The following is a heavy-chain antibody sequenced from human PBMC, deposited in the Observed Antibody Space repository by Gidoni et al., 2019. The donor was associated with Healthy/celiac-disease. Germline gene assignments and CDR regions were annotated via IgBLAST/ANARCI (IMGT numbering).Heavy chain of an antibody. D-gene: IGHD1-26*01. CDR2: ISWDGGST. J-gene: IGHJ4*02. CDR3: AKDGGGSYFGY. Sequence: EVQLVESGGVVVQPGGYLRLACAASGFTFDDYTMPWVRQSPGKGLEWVSLISWDGGSTYYADSVKVRFTISRDNSKNSLYLQMNSLRTEDTALYYCAKDGGGSYFGYWGQGTLVTVSS. CDR1: GFTFDDYT. V-gene: IGHV3-43*01.